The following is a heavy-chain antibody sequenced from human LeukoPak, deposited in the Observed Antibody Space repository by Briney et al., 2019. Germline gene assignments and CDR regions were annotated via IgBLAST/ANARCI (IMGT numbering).Heavy chain of an antibody. Sequence: PSETLSLTCTVSGGSISSYHWSWIRQPPGKGLEWIGYIYYSGSTNYNPSLKSRVTISVDTSKNQFSLKLSSVTAADTAVYYCARVRVVNDDDAFDIWGQGTMVTVSS. J-gene: IGHJ3*02. CDR2: IYYSGST. CDR1: GGSISSYH. CDR3: ARVRVVNDDDAFDI. D-gene: IGHD3-3*01. V-gene: IGHV4-59*01.